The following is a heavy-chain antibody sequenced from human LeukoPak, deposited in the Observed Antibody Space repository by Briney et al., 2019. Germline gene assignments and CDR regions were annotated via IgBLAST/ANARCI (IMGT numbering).Heavy chain of an antibody. CDR2: IYTSGSA. J-gene: IGHJ4*02. V-gene: IGHV4-61*02. D-gene: IGHD3-10*01. CDR3: ARDASSVPPDSGYYGAYYFDY. Sequence: PSQTLSLTCTGAGGSISSGSYYWSWIRQPAGKGLEWIGRIYTSGSANYNPSLKSRVTISVDTSQNQFSLKLSSVTAADTAVYYCARDASSVPPDSGYYGAYYFDYWGQGTLVTVSS. CDR1: GGSISSGSYY.